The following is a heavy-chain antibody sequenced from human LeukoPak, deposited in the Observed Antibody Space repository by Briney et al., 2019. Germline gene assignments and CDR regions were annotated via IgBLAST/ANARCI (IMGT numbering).Heavy chain of an antibody. CDR2: ISSSSSTI. D-gene: IGHD3-10*01. CDR3: ARAGSYGSGDY. Sequence: GGSLKLSCAASGFTFRTYSINWVRQAPGKGLEWISYISSSSSTIYYADSVKGRFTISRDNAKNSLYLQMNSLRAEDTAVYYCARAGSYGSGDYWGQGTLVTVSS. CDR1: GFTFRTYS. V-gene: IGHV3-48*01. J-gene: IGHJ4*02.